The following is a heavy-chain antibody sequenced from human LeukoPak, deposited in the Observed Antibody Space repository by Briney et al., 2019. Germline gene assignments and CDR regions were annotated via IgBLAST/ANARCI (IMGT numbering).Heavy chain of an antibody. CDR1: GYTFTSYY. J-gene: IGHJ3*02. D-gene: IGHD5-18*01. Sequence: ASVKVSCKASGYTFTSYYMHWVRQAPGQGLEWMGIINPSGGSTSYAQKFQGRVTMTRDASTSTVCMELSSLRSEDTAVYYCARERGTRIQLWLPDAFDIWGQGTMVTVSS. CDR3: ARERGTRIQLWLPDAFDI. CDR2: INPSGGST. V-gene: IGHV1-46*01.